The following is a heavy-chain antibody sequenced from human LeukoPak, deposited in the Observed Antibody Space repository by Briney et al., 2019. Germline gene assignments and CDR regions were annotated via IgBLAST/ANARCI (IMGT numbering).Heavy chain of an antibody. D-gene: IGHD6-19*01. J-gene: IGHJ4*02. Sequence: PSETLSLTCAVYGGSFSGYYWSWIRQPPGKGLEWIGEINHSGSTNYNPSLKSRVTISVDTSKNQFSLKLSSVTAADTAVYYCARKLRGIAVAGAVAGRYFDYWGQGTLVTVSS. CDR1: GGSFSGYY. CDR2: INHSGST. V-gene: IGHV4-34*01. CDR3: ARKLRGIAVAGAVAGRYFDY.